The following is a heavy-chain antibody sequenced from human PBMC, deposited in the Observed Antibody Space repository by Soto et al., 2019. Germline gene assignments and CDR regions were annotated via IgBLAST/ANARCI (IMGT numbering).Heavy chain of an antibody. V-gene: IGHV3-30*18. D-gene: IGHD3-22*01. CDR1: GFTFSSYG. CDR3: AKNRAKKFLIGPYDSSGYTYNWFDP. J-gene: IGHJ5*02. Sequence: QVQLVESGGGVVQPGRSLRLSCAASGFTFSSYGMHWVRQAPGKGLEWVAVISYDGSNKYYADSVKGRFTISRDNSKNTLYLQMNSLRAEDTAVYYCAKNRAKKFLIGPYDSSGYTYNWFDPWGQGTLVTVSS. CDR2: ISYDGSNK.